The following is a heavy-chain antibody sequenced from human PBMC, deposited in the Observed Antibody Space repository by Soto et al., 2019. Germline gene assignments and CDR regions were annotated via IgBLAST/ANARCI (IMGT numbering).Heavy chain of an antibody. Sequence: EVQLVESGGGLVKPGGSLRLSCAASGFTFSSYSMNWVRQAPGKGLEWVSSISSSSSYIYYADSGKGRFTISRDNAKNSPYLQMNSLRAEDTVVYYCASLYSSSGNGWGQGTLVIVSS. J-gene: IGHJ4*02. CDR1: GFTFSSYS. CDR3: ASLYSSSGNG. V-gene: IGHV3-21*06. CDR2: ISSSSSYI. D-gene: IGHD6-6*01.